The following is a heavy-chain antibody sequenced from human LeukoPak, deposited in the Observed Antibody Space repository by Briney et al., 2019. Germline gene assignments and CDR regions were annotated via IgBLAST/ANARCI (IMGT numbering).Heavy chain of an antibody. Sequence: ATSVKVSCTVSGYTLTELSMHWVRQAPGKGLEWMGGFDPEDDEVIYAQKFQGRVTMTEDTSTDTAYMELSSLRSEDTAVYYCATTYYYDSSGYRNWFDPWGQGTLVTVSS. D-gene: IGHD3-22*01. V-gene: IGHV1-24*01. J-gene: IGHJ5*02. CDR1: GYTLTELS. CDR3: ATTYYYDSSGYRNWFDP. CDR2: FDPEDDEV.